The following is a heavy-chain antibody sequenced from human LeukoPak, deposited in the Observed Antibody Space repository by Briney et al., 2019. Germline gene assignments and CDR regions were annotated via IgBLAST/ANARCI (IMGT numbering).Heavy chain of an antibody. Sequence: GGSLRLSCAASGFTFNSYGRHWVRQAPGKGLEWVAVISYDGSNKYYADFVKGRFTISRDNSKNTLYLQMNSLRAEDTAVYYCARVWQGYSSSWYYFDYWGQGTLVTVSS. CDR3: ARVWQGYSSSWYYFDY. J-gene: IGHJ4*02. D-gene: IGHD6-13*01. CDR1: GFTFNSYG. V-gene: IGHV3-30*03. CDR2: ISYDGSNK.